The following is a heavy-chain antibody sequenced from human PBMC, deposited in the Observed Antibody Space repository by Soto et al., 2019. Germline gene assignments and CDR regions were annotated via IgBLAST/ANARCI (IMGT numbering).Heavy chain of an antibody. CDR3: ASGASRWYPYFFDS. D-gene: IGHD6-13*01. V-gene: IGHV1-69*01. CDR2: IIPYYNTL. CDR1: EGTFNSYA. Sequence: QAPGVQSGAEVGKPGSSVKLSCKASEGTFNSYAIAWVRQAPGQGLEWMGGIIPYYNTLNYAQKFQDRVTITADDSTNTVYMELSSLRSDDTAVYFCASGASRWYPYFFDSWAQGTLVTVSS. J-gene: IGHJ4*02.